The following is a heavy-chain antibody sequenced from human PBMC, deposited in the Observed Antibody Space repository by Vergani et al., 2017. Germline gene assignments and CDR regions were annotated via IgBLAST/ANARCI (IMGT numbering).Heavy chain of an antibody. V-gene: IGHV3-30-3*01. J-gene: IGHJ4*02. CDR2: ISYDGSNK. CDR3: AREQRYYYDSSGYPHFDY. D-gene: IGHD3-22*01. Sequence: VQLLESGGDLVQPGGSLRLSCTASGFTFSSYAMHWFRQAPGKGLEWVAVISYDGSNKYYADSVKGRFTISRDNSKNTLYLQMNSLRAEDTAVYYCAREQRYYYDSSGYPHFDYWGQGTLVTVSS. CDR1: GFTFSSYA.